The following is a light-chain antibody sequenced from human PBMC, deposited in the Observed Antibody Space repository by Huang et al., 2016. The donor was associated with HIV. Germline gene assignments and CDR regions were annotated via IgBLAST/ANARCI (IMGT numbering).Light chain of an antibody. CDR2: AAS. Sequence: IQMTQSPSSLSASVGDRVTITCRASQGIGDSFAWYQQKPGKAPNLLLYAASRLISGVPSSFSGSGSGTDHTLTISSLQPGDFAAYYCQQYYSPPYTFGQGTNLEIK. CDR3: QQYYSPPYT. CDR1: QGIGDS. V-gene: IGKV1-NL1*01. J-gene: IGKJ2*01.